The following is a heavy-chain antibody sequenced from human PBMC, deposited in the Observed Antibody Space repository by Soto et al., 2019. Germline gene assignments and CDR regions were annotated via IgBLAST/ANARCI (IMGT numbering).Heavy chain of an antibody. V-gene: IGHV4-31*03. J-gene: IGHJ4*02. D-gene: IGHD5-12*01. Sequence: QVQLQESGPGLVKPSQTLSLTCTVSGASITSGRSYWSWIRQHPGKGLEWIGYMFYTGSTYYHPSLKSRVTISADTSKNQFSLRLSSVTPADTAVYYCARDNGYGNFDSWGQGTLVTVSS. CDR3: ARDNGYGNFDS. CDR1: GASITSGRSY. CDR2: MFYTGST.